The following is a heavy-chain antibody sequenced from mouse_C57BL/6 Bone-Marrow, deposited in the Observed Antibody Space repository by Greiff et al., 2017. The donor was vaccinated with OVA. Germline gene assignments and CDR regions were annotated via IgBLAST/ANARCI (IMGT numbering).Heavy chain of an antibody. CDR1: GFTFSSYA. CDR3: ARGGRYYAMDY. V-gene: IGHV5-4*03. CDR2: ISDGGSYT. D-gene: IGHD3-3*01. Sequence: EVKLMESGGGLVKPGGSLKLSCAASGFTFSSYAMSWVRQTPEKRLEWVATISDGGSYTYYPDNVKGRFTISRDNAKNNLYLQMSHLKSEDTAMYYCARGGRYYAMDYWGQGTSVTVSS. J-gene: IGHJ4*01.